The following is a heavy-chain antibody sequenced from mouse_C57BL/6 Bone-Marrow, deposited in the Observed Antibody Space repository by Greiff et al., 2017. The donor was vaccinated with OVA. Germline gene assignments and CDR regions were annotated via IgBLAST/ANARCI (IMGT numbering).Heavy chain of an antibody. CDR3: TRGGDYYGSSWVYAMDY. D-gene: IGHD1-1*01. V-gene: IGHV5-9-1*02. CDR1: GFTFSSYA. Sequence: DVMLVESGEGLVKPGGSLKLSCAASGFTFSSYAMSWVRQTPEKRLEWVAYISSGGDYIYYADTVKGRFTIARDNARNTLYLQMSSLKSEDTAMYYCTRGGDYYGSSWVYAMDYWGQGTSVTVSS. J-gene: IGHJ4*01. CDR2: ISSGGDYI.